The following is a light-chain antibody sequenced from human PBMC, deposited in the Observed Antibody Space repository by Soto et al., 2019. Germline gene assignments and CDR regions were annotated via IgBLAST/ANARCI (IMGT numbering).Light chain of an antibody. CDR2: KAS. V-gene: IGKV1-5*03. Sequence: DIQMTQSPSTLSGSVGDRVTITCRASQTISSWLAWYQQKPGKAPKLLIYKASTLKSGVPSRFSGSGSGTDFTLTITSLQPEDIATYFCQKYDTAPLTFGGGTKVEI. CDR1: QTISSW. J-gene: IGKJ4*01. CDR3: QKYDTAPLT.